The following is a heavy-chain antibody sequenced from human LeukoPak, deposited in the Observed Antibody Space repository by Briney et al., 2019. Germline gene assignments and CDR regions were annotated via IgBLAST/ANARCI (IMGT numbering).Heavy chain of an antibody. CDR2: LYNAGST. Sequence: GGSLRLSCAASGFTFSSYTMSWVRQAPGKGLEWVSVLYNAGSTYYADSVKGRFSISRDNTKGSLFLQLNSLRAEDTAVYYCARDLGYCTNGVCHTRFDYWGQGTLVAVSS. V-gene: IGHV3-53*01. CDR3: ARDLGYCTNGVCHTRFDY. D-gene: IGHD2-8*01. J-gene: IGHJ4*02. CDR1: GFTFSSYT.